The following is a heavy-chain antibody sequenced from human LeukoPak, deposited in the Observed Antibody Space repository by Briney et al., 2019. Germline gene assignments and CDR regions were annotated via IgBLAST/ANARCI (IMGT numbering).Heavy chain of an antibody. D-gene: IGHD3-9*01. Sequence: SETLSLTCAVYGGSFSGYYWSWIRQPPGKGLEWIGEINHSGSTNYNPSLKSRVTISVDTSKNQFSLKLSSVTAADTAVYYCARLGYDILTGSHWFDPWGQGTLVTVSS. CDR3: ARLGYDILTGSHWFDP. CDR2: INHSGST. V-gene: IGHV4-34*01. J-gene: IGHJ5*02. CDR1: GGSFSGYY.